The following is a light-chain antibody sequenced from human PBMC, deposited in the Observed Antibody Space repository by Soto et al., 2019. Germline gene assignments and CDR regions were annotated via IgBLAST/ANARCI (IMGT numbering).Light chain of an antibody. CDR2: EVT. CDR1: SSDVGGYNY. Sequence: QSVLTQPPSASGSPGQSVTISCTGTSSDVGGYNYVSWYQQHPGKAPKLIIYEVTKRPSGVPDRFSGSKSGNTASLTVSVLQAEDEADYYCTSHAGIINVVFGGGTKLTVL. CDR3: TSHAGIINVV. J-gene: IGLJ3*02. V-gene: IGLV2-8*01.